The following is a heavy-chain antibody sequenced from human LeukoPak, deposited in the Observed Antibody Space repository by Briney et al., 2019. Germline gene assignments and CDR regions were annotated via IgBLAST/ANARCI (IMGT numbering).Heavy chain of an antibody. V-gene: IGHV4-31*03. CDR3: ARDARISGWSYFDY. J-gene: IGHJ4*02. D-gene: IGHD6-19*01. Sequence: SQTLSLTCTVSGDSISGGGHYWSWIRQHPGKGLEWIGYIYHSGSTQYNPFLKSRVTISVDTSKNQFTLKLSSVTAADTAVYYCARDARISGWSYFDYWGQGTLVTVSS. CDR1: GDSISGGGHY. CDR2: IYHSGST.